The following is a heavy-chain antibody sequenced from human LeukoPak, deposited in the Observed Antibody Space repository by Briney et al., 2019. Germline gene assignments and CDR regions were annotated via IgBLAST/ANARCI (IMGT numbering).Heavy chain of an antibody. CDR1: GFTFSSYW. CDR3: ASGYCTNGVCYPFDY. CDR2: ISTDGRSA. J-gene: IGHJ4*02. V-gene: IGHV3-74*01. D-gene: IGHD2-8*01. Sequence: PGGSLRLSCAASGFTFSSYWMHWVRQAPGKGLVWVSRISTDGRSAKYADFVEGRFTISRDNAKNTLYLQMNSLRAEDTAAYYCASGYCTNGVCYPFDYWGQGTLVTVSS.